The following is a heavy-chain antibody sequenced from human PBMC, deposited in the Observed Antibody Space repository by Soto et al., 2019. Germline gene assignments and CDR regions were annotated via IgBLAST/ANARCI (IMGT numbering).Heavy chain of an antibody. V-gene: IGHV3-30*18. CDR3: AKDLRGVTATYGMDV. CDR1: GFTFSSYG. J-gene: IGHJ6*02. Sequence: GESLKISCAASGFTFSSYGMHWVRQAPGKGLEWVAVISYDGSNKYYADSVKGRFTISRDNSKNTLYLQMNSLRAEDTAVYYCAKDLRGVTATYGMDVWGQGTTVTVSS. CDR2: ISYDGSNK. D-gene: IGHD2-21*02.